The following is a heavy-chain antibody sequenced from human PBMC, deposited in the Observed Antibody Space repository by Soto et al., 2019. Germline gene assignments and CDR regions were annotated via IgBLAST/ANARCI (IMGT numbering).Heavy chain of an antibody. Sequence: SETLSLTCAVSGGSISSGGYSWTWIRQPPGKGLEWIGYIYHSGSTYYNPSLKSRVTISVDRSKNQFSLKLSSVTAADTAVYYCARGPPFGRWGQETLVTVSS. CDR1: GGSISSGGYS. CDR3: ARGPPFGR. D-gene: IGHD3-3*01. V-gene: IGHV4-30-2*01. J-gene: IGHJ4*02. CDR2: IYHSGST.